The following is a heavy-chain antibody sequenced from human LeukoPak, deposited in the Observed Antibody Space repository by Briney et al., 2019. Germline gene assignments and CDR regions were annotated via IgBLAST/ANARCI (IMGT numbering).Heavy chain of an antibody. Sequence: GGSLRLSCAVSGITLSNYGMSWVRQVPGKGLEWVSGISGSGGNTFYADSVKGRFTISRDNSKNTLYLQMNSLRAEDTAVYFCAKRGVVIRVFLVGFHKEASYFDSWGQGALVTVSS. CDR1: GITLSNYG. D-gene: IGHD3-10*01. CDR3: AKRGVVIRVFLVGFHKEASYFDS. V-gene: IGHV3-23*01. J-gene: IGHJ4*02. CDR2: ISGSGGNT.